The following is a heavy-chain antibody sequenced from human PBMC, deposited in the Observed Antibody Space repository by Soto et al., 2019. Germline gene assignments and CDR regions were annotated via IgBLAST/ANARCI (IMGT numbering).Heavy chain of an antibody. V-gene: IGHV3-64D*06. D-gene: IGHD2-21*01. CDR1: GFAFSSYA. CDR3: VKMMIARGAFDF. Sequence: GGSLRLSCSASGFAFSSYAMHWVRQTPGKGLEYVSAISPQGGSTYYADSVKGRFIISRDDSKNTVYLQMSSLRPDDTAVYYCVKMMIARGAFDFWGQGTLVTVSS. CDR2: ISPQGGST. J-gene: IGHJ4*02.